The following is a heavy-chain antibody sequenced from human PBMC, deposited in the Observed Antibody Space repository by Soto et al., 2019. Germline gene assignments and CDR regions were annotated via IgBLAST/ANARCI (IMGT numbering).Heavy chain of an antibody. CDR2: IKQDGSEK. J-gene: IGHJ4*02. V-gene: IGHV3-7*01. CDR3: ARDWGYCSGGTCYTVLDY. Sequence: GGSLSLSCAASGFTFSTYWMNWVRQAPGKGLEWVANIKQDGSEKYYVDSVKGRFTISRDNAKSSLYLQMNSLRAGDTAVYYCARDWGYCSGGTCYTVLDYWGQGTLVTVSS. D-gene: IGHD2-15*01. CDR1: GFTFSTYW.